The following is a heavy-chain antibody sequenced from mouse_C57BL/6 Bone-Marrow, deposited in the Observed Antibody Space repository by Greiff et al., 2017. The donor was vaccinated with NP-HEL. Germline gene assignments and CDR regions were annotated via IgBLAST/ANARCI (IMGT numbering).Heavy chain of an antibody. CDR3: ASADWFAWFAY. J-gene: IGHJ3*01. CDR1: GYTFTSYD. V-gene: IGHV1-85*01. Sequence: QVQLKESGPELVKPGASVKLSCKASGYTFTSYDINWVKQRPGQGLEWIGWIYPRDGSTKYNEKFKGKATLTVDTSSSTAYMELHSLTSEDSAVYFCASADWFAWFAYWGQGTPVTVSA. D-gene: IGHD2-2*01. CDR2: IYPRDGST.